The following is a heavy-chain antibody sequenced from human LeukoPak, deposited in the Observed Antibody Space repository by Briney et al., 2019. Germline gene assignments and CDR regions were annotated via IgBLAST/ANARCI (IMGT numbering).Heavy chain of an antibody. CDR2: VIPIFGTT. J-gene: IGHJ4*02. D-gene: IGHD5-18*01. CDR3: ARGVGGYSYGPFDY. V-gene: IGHV1-69*05. CDR1: GGFLTSYA. Sequence: SVKVSXKASGGFLTSYAISWVRQAPGQGLEWMGGVIPIFGTTNYAQKFQGRVTITTDESTSTAYMELSSLTSEDSALYYCARGVGGYSYGPFDYWGQGTLVTVSS.